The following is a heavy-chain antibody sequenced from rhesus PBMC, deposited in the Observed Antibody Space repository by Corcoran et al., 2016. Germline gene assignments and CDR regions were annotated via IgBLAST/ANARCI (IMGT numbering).Heavy chain of an antibody. Sequence: EVQLVQSGAEIKKPGASVKISCKASGYPLTAYTVQWVRQTPGNGLEWMGHFNPANDASIHAKKLQDRITITADTATDTSYRELTSLKSEDTAAYYCATDRGPWNWYVALWGPGTPITVSS. V-gene: IGHV1-111*02. CDR2: FNPANDAS. D-gene: IGHD6-25*01. CDR3: ATDRGPWNWYVAL. CDR1: GYPLTAYT. J-gene: IGHJ2*01.